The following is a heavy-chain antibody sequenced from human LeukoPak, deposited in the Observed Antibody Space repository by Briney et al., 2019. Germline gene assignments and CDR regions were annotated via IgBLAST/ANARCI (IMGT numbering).Heavy chain of an antibody. CDR1: DYTSTSYG. D-gene: IGHD3-9*01. CDR3: ARSRAYYDILTGYPHLDAFDI. J-gene: IGHJ3*02. Sequence: GASVKVSCKASDYTSTSYGISWVRQAPGQGLEWMGWISAYNGNTNYAQKLQGRVTMTTDTSTSTAYMELRSLRSDDTAVYYCARSRAYYDILTGYPHLDAFDIWGQGTMVTVSS. CDR2: ISAYNGNT. V-gene: IGHV1-18*04.